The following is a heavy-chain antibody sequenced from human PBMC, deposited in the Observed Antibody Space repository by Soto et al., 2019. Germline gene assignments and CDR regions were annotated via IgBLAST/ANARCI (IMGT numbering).Heavy chain of an antibody. Sequence: GGTLRLSCAAPGFTFSSYSMSWVRQAPGKWLEWVAHITGSAGTTYYADSAKGRFTISRDTSRNTVYLQMNSLRAEDTALYYCAKFIQAYWNYDAYNIWGQGTLVTVSS. CDR2: ITGSAGTT. V-gene: IGHV3-23*01. J-gene: IGHJ3*02. CDR3: AKFIQAYWNYDAYNI. CDR1: GFTFSSYS. D-gene: IGHD1-1*01.